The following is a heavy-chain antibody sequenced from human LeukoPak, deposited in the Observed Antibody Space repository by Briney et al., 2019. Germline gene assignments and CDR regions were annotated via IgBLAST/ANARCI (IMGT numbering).Heavy chain of an antibody. V-gene: IGHV3-49*03. D-gene: IGHD3-3*01. CDR2: IRSKAYGGTT. CDR1: GFTFGDYA. Sequence: GGSLRLSCTASGFTFGDYAMRWFRQAPGKGLEWVGFIRSKAYGGTTEYAASVKGRFTISRDDSKSIAYLQMNSLKTEDTAVYYCTRMDFWSGYYTAPDYWGQGTLVTVSS. CDR3: TRMDFWSGYYTAPDY. J-gene: IGHJ4*02.